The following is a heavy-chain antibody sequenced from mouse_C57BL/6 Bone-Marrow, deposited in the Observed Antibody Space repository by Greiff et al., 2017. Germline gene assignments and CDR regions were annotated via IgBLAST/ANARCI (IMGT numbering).Heavy chain of an antibody. Sequence: DVMLVESGPGMVKPSQSLSLTCTVTGYSITSGYDWHWIRHFPGNKLEWMGYISYSGSTNYNPSLKSRISITHDTSKNHFFLKLNSVTTEDTATYYCARSPLWLRRYFDVWGTGTTVTVSS. CDR1: GYSITSGYD. CDR3: ARSPLWLRRYFDV. V-gene: IGHV3-1*01. J-gene: IGHJ1*03. D-gene: IGHD2-2*01. CDR2: ISYSGST.